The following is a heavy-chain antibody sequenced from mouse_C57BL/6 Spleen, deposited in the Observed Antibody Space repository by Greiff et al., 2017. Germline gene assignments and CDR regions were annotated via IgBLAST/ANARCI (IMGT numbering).Heavy chain of an antibody. D-gene: IGHD3-3*01. CDR1: GYAFSSSW. Sequence: QVQLQQSGPELVKPGASVKISCKASGYAFSSSWMNWVKQRPGKGLEWIGRIYPGDGDTNYNGKFKSKATLTADQSSSTAYMQLSSLTSEDSAVYFCASSRNSYFDDWGQGTTLTVAA. J-gene: IGHJ2*01. CDR2: IYPGDGDT. V-gene: IGHV1-82*01. CDR3: ASSRNSYFDD.